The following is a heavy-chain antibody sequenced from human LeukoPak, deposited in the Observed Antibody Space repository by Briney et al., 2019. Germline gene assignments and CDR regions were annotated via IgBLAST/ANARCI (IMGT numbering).Heavy chain of an antibody. D-gene: IGHD4-17*01. CDR1: GSTFDDYA. Sequence: GGSLRLSCAASGSTFDDYAMHWVRQAPGKGLEWVSGISWNSGSIGYADSVKGRFTISRDNAKNSLYLQMNSLRAEDTALYYCAKDKDYGDYLDYWGQGTLVTVSS. CDR3: AKDKDYGDYLDY. V-gene: IGHV3-9*01. J-gene: IGHJ4*02. CDR2: ISWNSGSI.